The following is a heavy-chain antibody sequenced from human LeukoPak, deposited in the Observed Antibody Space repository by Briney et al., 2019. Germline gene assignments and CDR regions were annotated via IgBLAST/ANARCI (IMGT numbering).Heavy chain of an antibody. V-gene: IGHV3-23*01. Sequence: GGSLRLSCAASGFTFTTYAMSWGSQAPGKGLEWVSAISGSGGSTYYSDSVKGRFTISRDNAKNTLYLQMNSLRAEDTAVYYCAKFSRLNVLLWFGELDYWGQGTLVTVSS. CDR3: AKFSRLNVLLWFGELDY. D-gene: IGHD3-10*01. CDR1: GFTFTTYA. J-gene: IGHJ4*02. CDR2: ISGSGGST.